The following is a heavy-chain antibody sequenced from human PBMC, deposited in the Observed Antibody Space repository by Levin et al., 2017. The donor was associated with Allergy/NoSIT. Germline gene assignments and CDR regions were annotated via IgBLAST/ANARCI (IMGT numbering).Heavy chain of an antibody. CDR1: GYTFTDYY. D-gene: IGHD2-15*01. CDR3: ARETRVVHTLGPWACDP. Sequence: GESLKISCKTSGYTFTDYYIHWVRQAPGQGLEWMGWINPNRANTNYAQNFKGRVSMTRDTSTFTAYMALKWLTSDDSAVYYCARETRVVHTLGPWACDPWGQGTLVAVSS. V-gene: IGHV1-2*02. J-gene: IGHJ5*02. CDR2: INPNRANT.